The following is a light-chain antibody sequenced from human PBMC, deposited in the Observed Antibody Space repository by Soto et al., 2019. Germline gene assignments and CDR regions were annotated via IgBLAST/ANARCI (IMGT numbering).Light chain of an antibody. V-gene: IGKV3-11*01. CDR2: DAS. Sequence: EIVMTQSPATLSVSPGGRSTLSCSASQSISGTLAWYQQQPGQAPRLLIYDASNRATGVPARFSGSGSGTDFTLTISSLEPEDFAVYYCQMRNNWPLWTFGQGTKVDI. CDR3: QMRNNWPLWT. J-gene: IGKJ1*01. CDR1: QSISGT.